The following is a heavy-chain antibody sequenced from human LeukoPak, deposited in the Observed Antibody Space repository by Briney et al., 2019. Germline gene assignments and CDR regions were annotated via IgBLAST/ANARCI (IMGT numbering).Heavy chain of an antibody. CDR1: GGTFSSYA. Sequence: GASVKVSCKASGGTFSSYAISWVRPAPGQGLEWVGGIIPIFGTENYAHKLQGRVTITAYKSTSTAYMELTGMRSEDTAVYYCALSWGYSYGYDYWGQGTLVTVSS. J-gene: IGHJ4*02. CDR3: ALSWGYSYGYDY. CDR2: IIPIFGTE. D-gene: IGHD5-18*01. V-gene: IGHV1-69*06.